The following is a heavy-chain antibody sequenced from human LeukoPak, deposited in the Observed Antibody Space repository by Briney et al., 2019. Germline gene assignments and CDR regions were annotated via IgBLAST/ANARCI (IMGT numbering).Heavy chain of an antibody. V-gene: IGHV4-34*01. CDR1: GGSFSGYY. CDR2: INHSGST. Sequence: SETLSLTCAVYGGSFSGYYWSWIRQPPREGLEWIGEINHSGSTNYNPSLKSRVTISVDKSKNRFSLKLSSVTAADTAVYYCARVCHFRGVNNWGQGTLVTVSS. CDR3: ARVCHFRGVNN. J-gene: IGHJ4*02. D-gene: IGHD3-10*01.